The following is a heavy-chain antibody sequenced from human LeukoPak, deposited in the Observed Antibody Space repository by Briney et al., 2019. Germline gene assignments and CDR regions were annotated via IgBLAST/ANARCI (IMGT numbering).Heavy chain of an antibody. V-gene: IGHV4-34*01. CDR1: GGAFSGYY. CDR3: ARGARYSSGQDWFDP. D-gene: IGHD6-19*01. Sequence: SETLSLTCAVYGGAFSGYYWSWIRQPPGKGLEWIGEINHSGSTNYNPSRKSRVTISVDTAKNHFSLKLSSVTAADTAVYHCARGARYSSGQDWFDPWGQGTLVTVSS. CDR2: INHSGST. J-gene: IGHJ5*02.